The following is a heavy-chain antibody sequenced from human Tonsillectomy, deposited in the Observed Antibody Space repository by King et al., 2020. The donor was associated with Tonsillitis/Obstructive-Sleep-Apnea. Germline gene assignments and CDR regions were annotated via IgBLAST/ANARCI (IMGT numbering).Heavy chain of an antibody. V-gene: IGHV4-59*01. CDR1: GGSISSDY. CDR2: IYYSGTT. J-gene: IGHJ6*02. CDR3: ARDAGVCSGSTCDGYGVDV. D-gene: IGHD2-15*01. Sequence: LQLQESGPGLVTPSETLSLTCTVSGGSISSDYWSWIRQPPGKGLEWIGHIYYSGTTKYNPSLKSRVTISVDTSKSQFSVNLSSVTAADTAVYYCARDAGVCSGSTCDGYGVDVWGQGTTVTVSS.